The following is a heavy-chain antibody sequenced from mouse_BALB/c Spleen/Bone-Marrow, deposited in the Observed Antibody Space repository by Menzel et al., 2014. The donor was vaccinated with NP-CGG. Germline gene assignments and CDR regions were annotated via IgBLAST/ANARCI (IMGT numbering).Heavy chain of an antibody. D-gene: IGHD2-14*01. J-gene: IGHJ4*01. Sequence: VKVVESGAELVRPGVSVKISCKGSGYTFTDYAMHWVNQSHAKSLEWIGLISNYYGDASYNQKFKGKATMTADKSSSTAYMELARLTSEDSAIYYCARSGKVRNAMDYWGQGTSVTVS. CDR2: ISNYYGDA. V-gene: IGHV1S137*01. CDR3: ARSGKVRNAMDY. CDR1: GYTFTDYA.